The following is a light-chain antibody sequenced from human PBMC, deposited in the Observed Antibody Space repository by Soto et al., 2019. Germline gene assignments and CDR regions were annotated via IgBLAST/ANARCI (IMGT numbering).Light chain of an antibody. V-gene: IGLV4-60*03. CDR2: LEDSGTY. CDR1: SGHSRYI. Sequence: QSVLTQSSSASASLGSSVKLTCTLSSGHSRYIIAWHQQQPGKAPRYLMNLEDSGTYTKGSGVPDRFSGSSSGAARYLVISDIQSEYEADYYCETWDSNTVVFGGGTELTVL. J-gene: IGLJ3*02. CDR3: ETWDSNTVV.